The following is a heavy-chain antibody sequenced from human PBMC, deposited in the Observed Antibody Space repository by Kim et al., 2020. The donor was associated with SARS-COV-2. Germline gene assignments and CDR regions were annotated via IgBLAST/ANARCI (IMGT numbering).Heavy chain of an antibody. V-gene: IGHV3-15*01. Sequence: APVKGRFTISRDDSKYTLYLQMNSLKTEDTAVYYCTTDGRKYSSSSGIAYWGQGTLVTVSS. J-gene: IGHJ4*02. CDR3: TTDGRKYSSSSGIAY. D-gene: IGHD6-6*01.